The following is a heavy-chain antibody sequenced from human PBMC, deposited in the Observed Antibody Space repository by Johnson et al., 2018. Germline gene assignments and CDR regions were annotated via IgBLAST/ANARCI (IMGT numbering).Heavy chain of an antibody. CDR2: ISYDGSNK. D-gene: IGHD4-17*01. J-gene: IGHJ6*02. CDR3: AKCYGDYVYYYYGMDV. V-gene: IGHV3-30*18. CDR1: GFTFSSYA. Sequence: QVQLVESGGGVVQPGRSLRLSCAASGFTFSSYAMHWVRQAPGKGLEWVALISYDGSNKYYADSVKGRFTISRDNSKNTLYLQMNSLRAEDTAVYYCAKCYGDYVYYYYGMDVWGQGTTVTVSS.